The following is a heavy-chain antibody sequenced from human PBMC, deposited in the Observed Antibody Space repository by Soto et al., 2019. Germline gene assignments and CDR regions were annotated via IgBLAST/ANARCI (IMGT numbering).Heavy chain of an antibody. CDR2: IYHSGST. D-gene: IGHD5-18*01. J-gene: IGHJ4*02. Sequence: PSETLSLTCAVSGGSISSGGYSWSWIRQPPGKGLEWIGYIYHSGSTYYNTSLKSRVTISVDRSKNQFSLKLSSVTAADTAVYYCARTSGYGYYFDYWGQGTLVTVSS. CDR3: ARTSGYGYYFDY. CDR1: GGSISSGGYS. V-gene: IGHV4-30-2*01.